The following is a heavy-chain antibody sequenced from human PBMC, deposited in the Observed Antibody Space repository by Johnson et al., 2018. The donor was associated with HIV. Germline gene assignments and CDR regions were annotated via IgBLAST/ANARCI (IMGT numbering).Heavy chain of an antibody. J-gene: IGHJ3*02. Sequence: VQLVESGGGLVQPGGSLKLSCAASGFFFSGSAMHWVRQAPGKGLVWVSRINSDGSIISYADSVKGRLTISRDNAKNTLFLQMNSLRAEDTAVYYCARSLPGRGSYVSDAFDIWGQGTMVTVSS. CDR3: ARSLPGRGSYVSDAFDI. CDR2: INSDGSII. V-gene: IGHV3-74*02. D-gene: IGHD1-26*01. CDR1: GFFFSGSA.